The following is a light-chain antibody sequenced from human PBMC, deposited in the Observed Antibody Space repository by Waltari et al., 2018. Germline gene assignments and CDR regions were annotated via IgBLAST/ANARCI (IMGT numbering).Light chain of an antibody. J-gene: IGKJ4*01. CDR2: AAS. CDR3: QQANSFPPLT. CDR1: QGISSW. Sequence: DIQMTQSPCSASASVGDTVTITCRASQGISSWVALYQQKPGKAPKLLIDAASSLHSGVPSRFSGRGAGTDVTLTISSLQPADFATYYCQQANSFPPLTFGGGTKVEIK. V-gene: IGKV1-12*01.